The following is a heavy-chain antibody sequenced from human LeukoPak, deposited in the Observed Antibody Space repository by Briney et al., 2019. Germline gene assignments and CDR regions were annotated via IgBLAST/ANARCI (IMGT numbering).Heavy chain of an antibody. J-gene: IGHJ4*02. CDR1: GFTFSIYG. CDR2: IWYDGSNK. V-gene: IGHV3-33*01. CDR3: ARDMSGSYEAFDY. Sequence: GRSLRLSCAASGFTFSIYGMHWVRQAPGKGLEWVAVIWYDGSNKYYADSVKGRFTISRDNSKNTLYLQMNSLRAEDTAVYYCARDMSGSYEAFDYWGQGTLVTVSS. D-gene: IGHD1-26*01.